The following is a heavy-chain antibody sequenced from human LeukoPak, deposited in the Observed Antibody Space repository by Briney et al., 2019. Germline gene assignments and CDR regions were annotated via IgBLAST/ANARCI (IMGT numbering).Heavy chain of an antibody. CDR3: ARADQGLDY. CDR1: GFTFSSYA. V-gene: IGHV3-30*01. Sequence: GRSLRLSCAASGFTFSSYAMHWDRQAPGKGLEWVAVISYDGSNKYYADSVKGRFTISRDNSKNTLYLQMNSLRPEDTAVYYCARADQGLDYWGQGTLVTVSS. J-gene: IGHJ4*02. CDR2: ISYDGSNK.